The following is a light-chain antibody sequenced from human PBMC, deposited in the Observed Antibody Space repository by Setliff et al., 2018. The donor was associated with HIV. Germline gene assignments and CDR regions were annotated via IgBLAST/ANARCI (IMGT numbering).Light chain of an antibody. Sequence: QSVLAQPASVSGSPGQSITISCTANTSDVGNYDLVSWYQQHSDKAPKLMIYEVNKRPSGVSDRFSGSKSGNTASLTISGLQAEDEAAYHCCSYARTRLYVFGGGTKVTVL. J-gene: IGLJ1*01. CDR1: TSDVGNYDL. CDR2: EVN. V-gene: IGLV2-23*02. CDR3: CSYARTRLYV.